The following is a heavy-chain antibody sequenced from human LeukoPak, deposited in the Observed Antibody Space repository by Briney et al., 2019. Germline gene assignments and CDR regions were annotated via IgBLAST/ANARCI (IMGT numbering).Heavy chain of an antibody. CDR1: GYTFTSYD. CDR3: ASFLPPSGKQYGMDV. Sequence: ASVKVSCKASGYTFTSYDINWVRQATGQGLEWMGWMNPNSGNTGYAQKFQGRVTMTRNTSISTAYMELSSLRSEDTAVYYCASFLPPSGKQYGMDVWGQGTTVTVS. D-gene: IGHD1-26*01. V-gene: IGHV1-8*01. CDR2: MNPNSGNT. J-gene: IGHJ6*02.